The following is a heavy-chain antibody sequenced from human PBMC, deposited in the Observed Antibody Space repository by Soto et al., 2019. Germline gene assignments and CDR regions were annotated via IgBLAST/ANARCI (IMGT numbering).Heavy chain of an antibody. V-gene: IGHV1-8*01. CDR1: GYTFTSCD. J-gene: IGHJ6*02. CDR3: ARLAPDGYYYYYGMDV. Sequence: QVQLVQSGAEVKKPGASVKVSCKASGYTFTSCDINWVRQATGQGLEWMGWMNPNSGNTGYAQKFQGRVTMTRNTSISTAYMELSSLRSEDTAVYYCARLAPDGYYYYYGMDVWGQGTTVTVSS. CDR2: MNPNSGNT. D-gene: IGHD5-12*01.